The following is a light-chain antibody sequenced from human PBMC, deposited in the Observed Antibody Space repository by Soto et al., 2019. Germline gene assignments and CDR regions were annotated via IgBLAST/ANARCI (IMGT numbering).Light chain of an antibody. J-gene: IGKJ1*01. CDR3: QQYGSSPRT. CDR1: QSVSSSY. CDR2: GAS. Sequence: EIVLTQSPGTLSLSTGERATLSCRASQSVSSSYLAWYQQKPGQAPRLLIYGASSRATGIPDRFSGSASGTDFTLTISRLEPEDFAVYYCQQYGSSPRTFGQGTKVEIK. V-gene: IGKV3-20*01.